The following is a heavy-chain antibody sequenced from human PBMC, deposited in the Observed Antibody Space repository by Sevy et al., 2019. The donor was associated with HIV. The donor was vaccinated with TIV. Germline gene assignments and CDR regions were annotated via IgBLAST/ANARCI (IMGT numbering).Heavy chain of an antibody. CDR3: AREVTGNTYGFDP. Sequence: ASVKVSCKASGGTFSSHAISWVRQAPGQGLEWMGGIIPIYGTINYAQKFQGRVTITADESTSTVYMVLSSLRPDDAAVYYCAREVTGNTYGFDPWGQGTLVTVSS. J-gene: IGHJ5*02. V-gene: IGHV1-69*13. CDR1: GGTFSSHA. CDR2: IIPIYGTI. D-gene: IGHD1-7*01.